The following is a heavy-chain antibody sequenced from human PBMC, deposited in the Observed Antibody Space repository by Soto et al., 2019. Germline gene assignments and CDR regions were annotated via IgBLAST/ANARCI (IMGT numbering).Heavy chain of an antibody. V-gene: IGHV3-23*01. CDR2: FSGSGGSK. J-gene: IGHJ4*02. CDR3: AKGPVVYSGYDLTYFDY. Sequence: EVQLLESGGGLVQPGGSLRLSCAASGFTFSSYAMSWVRQAPGKGLEWVSAFSGSGGSKYYADSVKGRFTISRDNSKNTLYLQMNSLRAEDTAVYYCAKGPVVYSGYDLTYFDYWGQGTLVTVSS. CDR1: GFTFSSYA. D-gene: IGHD5-12*01.